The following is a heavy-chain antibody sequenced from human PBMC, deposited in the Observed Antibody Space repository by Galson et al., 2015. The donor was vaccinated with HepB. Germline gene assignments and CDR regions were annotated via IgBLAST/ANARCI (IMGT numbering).Heavy chain of an antibody. J-gene: IGHJ6*02. D-gene: IGHD6-19*01. CDR2: TYYRSKWYN. Sequence: CASSWDSVSSNSAAWNWIRQSPSRGLEGLGRTYYRSKWYNDYAVSVKSRITINPDTSKNQFSLQLNSVTPEDTAVYYCARVGSGSSGWYGLRGYYYGMDVWGQGTTVTVSS. CDR3: ARVGSGSSGWYGLRGYYYGMDV. V-gene: IGHV6-1*01. CDR1: WDSVSSNSAA.